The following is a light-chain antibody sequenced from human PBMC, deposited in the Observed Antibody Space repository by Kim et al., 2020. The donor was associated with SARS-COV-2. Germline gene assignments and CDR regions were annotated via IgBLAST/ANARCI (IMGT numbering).Light chain of an antibody. Sequence: QLVLTQSPSASASLGASVKLTRTLSSGHSSYAIAWHQQQPEKGPRYLMKLNSDGSHSKGDGIPDRFSGSSSGAERYLTISSLQSEDEADYYCQTWGTGNWVFGGGTQLTVL. J-gene: IGLJ3*02. CDR2: LNSDGSH. CDR3: QTWGTGNWV. CDR1: SGHSSYA. V-gene: IGLV4-69*01.